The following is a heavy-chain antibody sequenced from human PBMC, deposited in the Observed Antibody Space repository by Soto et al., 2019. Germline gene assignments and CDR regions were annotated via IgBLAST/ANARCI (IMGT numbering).Heavy chain of an antibody. V-gene: IGHV1-69*12. CDR3: ARSDDSSGYYPCY. CDR1: GGTFSSYA. J-gene: IGHJ4*02. Sequence: QVQLVQSGAEVKKPGSSVKVSCKASGGTFSSYAISWVRQAPGQGLEWMGGIIPIFGTANYAQKFQGRVTITAHESTSTAYMEPSSLRSEDTAVYYCARSDDSSGYYPCYWGQGTLLTVSS. D-gene: IGHD3-22*01. CDR2: IIPIFGTA.